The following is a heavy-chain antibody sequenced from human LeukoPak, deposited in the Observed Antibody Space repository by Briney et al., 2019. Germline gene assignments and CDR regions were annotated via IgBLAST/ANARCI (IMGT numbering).Heavy chain of an antibody. CDR3: ARGSGWYWYDY. D-gene: IGHD6-19*01. J-gene: IGHJ4*02. Sequence: GGSLRLSCAASGFTFSSYYIHWVRQAPGKGLVWVSRINTDGSSTSYADSVKGRFTTSRDNAKNSLYLQMNSLRAEDTAVYYCARGSGWYWYDYWGQGTLVTVSS. V-gene: IGHV3-74*01. CDR2: INTDGSST. CDR1: GFTFSSYY.